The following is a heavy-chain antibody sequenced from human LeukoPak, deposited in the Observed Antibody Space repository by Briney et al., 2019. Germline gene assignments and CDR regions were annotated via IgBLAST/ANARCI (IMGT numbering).Heavy chain of an antibody. CDR3: ARGYGALSG. Sequence: PGGSLRLSCVASGFTFSDYAMNWVRQAPGKGLEWVSTFKTKYNQVYYAESVRGRFTISTDNSNNTMYLQINSLRAEDTAVYFCARGYGALSGWGQGTLVTVSS. D-gene: IGHD4-17*01. V-gene: IGHV3-23*05. J-gene: IGHJ4*02. CDR2: FKTKYNQV. CDR1: GFTFSDYA.